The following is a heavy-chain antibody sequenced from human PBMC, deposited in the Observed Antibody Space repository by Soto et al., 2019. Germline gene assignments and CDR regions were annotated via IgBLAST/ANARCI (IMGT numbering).Heavy chain of an antibody. D-gene: IGHD3-10*01. J-gene: IGHJ4*02. V-gene: IGHV3-30-3*01. CDR3: ARVMVRGGNLHNEATWYFDY. CDR1: GFTFSSYA. CDR2: ISYDGSNK. Sequence: GGSLRLSCAASGFTFSSYAMHWVRQAPGKGLEWVAVISYDGSNKYYADSVKGRFTISRDNSKNTLYLQMNSLRAEDTAVYYCARVMVRGGNLHNEATWYFDYWGQGTLVTVSS.